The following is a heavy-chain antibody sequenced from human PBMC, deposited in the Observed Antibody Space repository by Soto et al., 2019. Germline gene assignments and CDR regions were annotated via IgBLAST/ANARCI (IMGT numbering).Heavy chain of an antibody. Sequence: SETLSLTCAVYGGSFSGYYWSWIRQPPGKGLEWIGEINHSGSTNYNPSLKSRVTISVDTSKNQFSLRLSSVTAADTAVYYCARGERDYYGSGSYGNWGQGTLVTVSS. CDR1: GGSFSGYY. J-gene: IGHJ4*02. V-gene: IGHV4-34*01. CDR2: INHSGST. CDR3: ARGERDYYGSGSYGN. D-gene: IGHD3-10*01.